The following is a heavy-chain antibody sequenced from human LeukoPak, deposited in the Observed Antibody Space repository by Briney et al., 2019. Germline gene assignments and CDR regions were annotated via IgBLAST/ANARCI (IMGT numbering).Heavy chain of an antibody. J-gene: IGHJ4*02. Sequence: GGSLRLSCAASGFPFSNYWMSWVRQAPGKGLERVANIKHDGSGIYYADSVKGRFTISKDNAKNSLYLQMDSLRVEDTAVYFCARDNAVPAAGQDFWGQGTLVTVSS. CDR2: IKHDGSGI. CDR3: ARDNAVPAAGQDF. V-gene: IGHV3-7*01. CDR1: GFPFSNYW. D-gene: IGHD6-13*01.